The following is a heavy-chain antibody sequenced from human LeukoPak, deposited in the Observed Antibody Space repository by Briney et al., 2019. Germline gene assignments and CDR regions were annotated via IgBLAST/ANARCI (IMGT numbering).Heavy chain of an antibody. V-gene: IGHV1-69*04. Sequence: SVKVSCKASGCTFSSYAISWVRQAPGQGLEWMGRIIPILGIANYAQKFQGRVTITADKSTSTAYMELSSLRSEDTAVYYCARKAGGYYFDYWGQGTLVTVSS. D-gene: IGHD1-14*01. J-gene: IGHJ4*02. CDR1: GCTFSSYA. CDR2: IIPILGIA. CDR3: ARKAGGYYFDY.